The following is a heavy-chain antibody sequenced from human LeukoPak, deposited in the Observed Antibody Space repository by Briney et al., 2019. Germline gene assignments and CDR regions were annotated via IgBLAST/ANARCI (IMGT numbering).Heavy chain of an antibody. D-gene: IGHD6-13*01. Sequence: GRSLRLSYAASGFRFSSSGMHWVRQAPGKGLEWVAVISFDGSNKYYADSVKGRFTISRDNSKNTLYLQMNSLRAEDTAVYYCATSSYSSSWYSSNWGQGTLVTVSS. CDR3: ATSSYSSSWYSSN. J-gene: IGHJ4*02. V-gene: IGHV3-30*03. CDR2: ISFDGSNK. CDR1: GFRFSSSG.